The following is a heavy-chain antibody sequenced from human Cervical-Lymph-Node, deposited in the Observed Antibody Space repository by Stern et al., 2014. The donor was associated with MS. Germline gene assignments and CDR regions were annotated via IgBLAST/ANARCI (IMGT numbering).Heavy chain of an antibody. CDR1: GSTFTTYY. D-gene: IGHD3-22*01. V-gene: IGHV1-46*03. CDR3: ARATFDDSSAYFQYYFDH. J-gene: IGHJ4*02. Sequence: QVQLVESGAEVRKPGASLKVSCKASGSTFTTYYMHWVRQAPGQGLEWMGVINPNGGAKTYAQKFQGRVTMTRDTSTSTVYMELSSLRSEATAMYYCARATFDDSSAYFQYYFDHWGQGTLVTVSS. CDR2: INPNGGAK.